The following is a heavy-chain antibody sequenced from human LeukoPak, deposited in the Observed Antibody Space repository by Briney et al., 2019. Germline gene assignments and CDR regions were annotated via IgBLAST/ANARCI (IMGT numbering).Heavy chain of an antibody. V-gene: IGHV3-23*01. CDR2: VSGSGDRM. D-gene: IGHD6-13*01. Sequence: QAGGSLRLSCAASGFTSSSYALNWVRQAPGKGLEWVATVSGSGDRMYHADSVKGRFTISRDNSKNTIYLQMNSLRAEDTALYYCAKAAAAPGFDFWGQGPLVPVSS. CDR3: AKAAAAPGFDF. J-gene: IGHJ4*02. CDR1: GFTSSSYA.